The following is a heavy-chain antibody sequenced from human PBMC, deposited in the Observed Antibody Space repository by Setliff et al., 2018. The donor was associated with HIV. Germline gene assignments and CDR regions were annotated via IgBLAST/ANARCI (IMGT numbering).Heavy chain of an antibody. J-gene: IGHJ6*02. CDR3: ARAKAVGGVIITGGLDV. Sequence: ASVKVSCKPPGHTFTNYDIHWMRRAPGQGLEWMGWMNPKSGVSGSALKFHDRVTMTRDTSTLTLYMELSSLTSEDTAVYYCARAKAVGGVIITGGLDVWGQGTTVTVSS. CDR1: GHTFTNYD. CDR2: MNPKSGVS. D-gene: IGHD3-16*02. V-gene: IGHV1-8*01.